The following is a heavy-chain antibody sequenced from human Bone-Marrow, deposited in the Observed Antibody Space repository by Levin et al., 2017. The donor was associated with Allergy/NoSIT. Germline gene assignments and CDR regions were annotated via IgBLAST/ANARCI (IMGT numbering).Heavy chain of an antibody. CDR3: AREIQLWLGSFDY. Sequence: ASVKVSCAASGFTFSSYWMSWVRQAPGKGLEWVANIKQDGSEKYYVDSVKGRFTISRDNAKNSLYLQMNSLRAEDTAVYYCAREIQLWLGSFDYWGQGTLVTVSS. J-gene: IGHJ4*02. CDR2: IKQDGSEK. CDR1: GFTFSSYW. D-gene: IGHD5-18*01. V-gene: IGHV3-7*04.